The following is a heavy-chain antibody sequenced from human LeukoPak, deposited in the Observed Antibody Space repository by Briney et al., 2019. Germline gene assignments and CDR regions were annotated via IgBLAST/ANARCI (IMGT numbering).Heavy chain of an antibody. V-gene: IGHV3-21*01. D-gene: IGHD4-17*01. Sequence: PGGSLRLSCAASGFTFSSYSMNWVRQAPGKGLEWVSSISSSSSYIYYADSVKGRFTISRDNAKNSLYLQMNSLRAEDTAVYYCARTIGTVTTEDFDYWGQGTLVTVSS. CDR3: ARTIGTVTTEDFDY. J-gene: IGHJ4*02. CDR1: GFTFSSYS. CDR2: ISSSSSYI.